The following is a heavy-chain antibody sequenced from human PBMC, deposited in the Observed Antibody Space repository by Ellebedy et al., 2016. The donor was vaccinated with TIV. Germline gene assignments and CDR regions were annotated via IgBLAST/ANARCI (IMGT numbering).Heavy chain of an antibody. D-gene: IGHD3-10*01. V-gene: IGHV3-23*01. CDR2: ISGSGGST. CDR1: GFTFSSYS. Sequence: GESLKISXAASGFTFSSYSMNWVRQVPGKGLEWVSAISGSGGSTYYADSVKGRFTISRDNSKNTLYLQMNSLRAEDTAVYYCAKAGRDAFDIWGQGTMVTVSS. J-gene: IGHJ3*02. CDR3: AKAGRDAFDI.